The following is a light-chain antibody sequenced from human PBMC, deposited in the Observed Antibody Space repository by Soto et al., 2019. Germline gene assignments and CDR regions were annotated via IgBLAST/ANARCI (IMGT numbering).Light chain of an antibody. V-gene: IGLV1-51*02. CDR3: GTWDSSLSAWV. CDR1: SSDIGNNY. CDR2: ENN. J-gene: IGLJ3*02. Sequence: QSVLTQLPSVSAAPGQKVTISCSGSSSDIGNNYVSWYQQLPGTAPKLLIYENNKRPSGIPVRFSGSKSGTSATLGITGLQTGDEADYYCGTWDSSLSAWVFGGGTKVTVL.